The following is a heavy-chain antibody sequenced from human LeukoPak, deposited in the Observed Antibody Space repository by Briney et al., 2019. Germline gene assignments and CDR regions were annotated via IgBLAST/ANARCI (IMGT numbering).Heavy chain of an antibody. V-gene: IGHV4-39*01. J-gene: IGHJ4*02. D-gene: IGHD2-15*01. Sequence: SETLSLTCSVSGGSISSSNFYWVWIRQPPEKGLEWIGSVFYSGTTYYTPSLKSRVTISVDTSKNQFSLKLSSVTAADTAVYYCARASHSGGHLDYWGQGALVTVSS. CDR2: VFYSGTT. CDR1: GGSISSSNFY. CDR3: ARASHSGGHLDY.